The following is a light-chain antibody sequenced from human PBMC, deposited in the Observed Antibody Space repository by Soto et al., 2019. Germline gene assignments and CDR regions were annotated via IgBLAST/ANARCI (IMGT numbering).Light chain of an antibody. V-gene: IGLV1-44*01. CDR2: SNN. CDR1: SSNIGSNT. J-gene: IGLJ2*01. CDR3: AAWDDSLNGVV. Sequence: QSVLTQPPSASGTPGQRVTMSCSGSSSNIGSNTVNWYQHLPGEAPKLLIYSNNQRPPGVPDRFSGSKSGTSASLAIRGLQSEDETDYYCAAWDDSLNGVVFGGGTKLTVL.